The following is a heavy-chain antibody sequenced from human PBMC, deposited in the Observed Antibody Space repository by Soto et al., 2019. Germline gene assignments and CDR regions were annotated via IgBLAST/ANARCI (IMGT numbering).Heavy chain of an antibody. J-gene: IGHJ4*01. CDR3: VKDSYADFHRVLSTAEYFFDY. V-gene: IGHV3-9*01. D-gene: IGHD2-2*01. CDR1: GFTFDDYA. Sequence: EVQLVESGGGLVRPGRSLRLSCTASGFTFDDYAMHWVRQAPGRGLEWVSGITWNSGNIAYADSVKGRFPIARDDDNNSLYLQMNSLRPEDTALYYCVKDSYADFHRVLSTAEYFFDYWGHGTLVTVSS. CDR2: ITWNSGNI.